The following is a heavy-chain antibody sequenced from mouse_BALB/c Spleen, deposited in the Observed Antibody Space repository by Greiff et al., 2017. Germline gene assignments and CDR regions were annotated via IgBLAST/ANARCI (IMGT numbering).Heavy chain of an antibody. Sequence: VQLQQSGAELVRPGSSVKISCKASGYAFSSYWMNWVKQRPGQGLEWIGQIYPGDGDTNYNGKFKGKATLTADKSSSTAYMQLSSLTSEDSAVYFCARGGYDPPYYAMDYWGQGTSVTVSS. CDR3: ARGGYDPPYYAMDY. J-gene: IGHJ4*01. CDR2: IYPGDGDT. V-gene: IGHV1-80*01. CDR1: GYAFSSYW. D-gene: IGHD2-2*01.